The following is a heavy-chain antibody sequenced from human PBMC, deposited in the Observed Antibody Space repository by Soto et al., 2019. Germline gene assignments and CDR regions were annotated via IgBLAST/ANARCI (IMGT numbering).Heavy chain of an antibody. D-gene: IGHD3-10*01. Sequence: QVQLVESGGGVVQPGRSLRLSCAASGFTFSSYAMHWVRQAPGKGLEWVAVISYDGSNKYYADSVKGRFTISRDNSMNTLYLQMNSLRTEDTAVYYCAREWVYGSYWGQGTLVTVSS. CDR3: AREWVYGSY. J-gene: IGHJ4*02. CDR1: GFTFSSYA. CDR2: ISYDGSNK. V-gene: IGHV3-30*04.